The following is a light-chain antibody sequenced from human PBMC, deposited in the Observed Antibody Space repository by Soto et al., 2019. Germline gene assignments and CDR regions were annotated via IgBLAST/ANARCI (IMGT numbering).Light chain of an antibody. CDR3: AAWDHSLNVLYV. Sequence: QSVLTQPPSASGTPGQRVTISCSGSSSNIGSNTVNWYQQLPGTAPKLLIYSNNQRPSGVPDRFSGSKSGTSASLAISGLQSEDEADYYCAAWDHSLNVLYVFGTGTKVTVL. J-gene: IGLJ1*01. CDR1: SSNIGSNT. CDR2: SNN. V-gene: IGLV1-44*01.